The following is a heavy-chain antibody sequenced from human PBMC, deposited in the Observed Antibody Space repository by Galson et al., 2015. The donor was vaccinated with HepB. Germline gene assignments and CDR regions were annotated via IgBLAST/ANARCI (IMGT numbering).Heavy chain of an antibody. CDR2: ISGSGGST. CDR1: GFAFSNYA. CDR3: AKGGQGRLGMVAAGELDY. J-gene: IGHJ4*02. Sequence: SLRLSCAASGFAFSNYAMHWVRQAPGKGLEWVSAISGSGGSTKHADSVKGRFTITRDNFKSTLYLQMDSLRAEDTAVYFCAKGGQGRLGMVAAGELDYWGQGTLVTVSS. V-gene: IGHV3-23*01. D-gene: IGHD2-15*01.